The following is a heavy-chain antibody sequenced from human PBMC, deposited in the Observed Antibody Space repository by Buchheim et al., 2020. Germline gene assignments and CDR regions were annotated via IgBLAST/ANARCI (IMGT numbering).Heavy chain of an antibody. V-gene: IGHV1-46*01. D-gene: IGHD1-14*01. J-gene: IGHJ4*02. CDR1: GYTFTSYS. CDR2: INNPNGGDT. Sequence: QVQLVQSGPEVKRPGASVKVSCKASGYTFTSYSMHWFRQAPGHGLEWMGMINNPNGGDTTYAQNFQGRVTMTRDTSTSTVYMQLSSLRSEDTAVYYCARRDNNLYIDYWGQGTL. CDR3: ARRDNNLYIDY.